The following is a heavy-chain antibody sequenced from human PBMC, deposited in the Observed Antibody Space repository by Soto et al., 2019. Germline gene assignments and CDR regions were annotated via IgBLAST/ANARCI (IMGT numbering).Heavy chain of an antibody. J-gene: IGHJ4*02. Sequence: SVKVSCKASGGTFSSYAISWVRQAPGQGLEWMGGIIPIFGTANYAQKFQGRVTITADESTSTAYMELSSLRSEDTAVYYCAGRPPEMATTRYYFDYWGQGTLVTVSS. D-gene: IGHD5-12*01. V-gene: IGHV1-69*13. CDR3: AGRPPEMATTRYYFDY. CDR1: GGTFSSYA. CDR2: IIPIFGTA.